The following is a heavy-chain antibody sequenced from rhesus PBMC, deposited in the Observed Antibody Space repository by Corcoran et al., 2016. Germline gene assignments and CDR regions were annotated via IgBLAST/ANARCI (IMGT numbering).Heavy chain of an antibody. D-gene: IGHD1-7*02. CDR3: AREDGNWDDRYFEI. CDR2: MSGCGVST. CDR1: GCSGSPYH. J-gene: IGHJ1*01. V-gene: IGHV4-173*01. Sequence: QLQLQESGPGLVNPSETLSLTRAVSGCSGSPYHWRWIRQLPGQGLEWIGRMSGCGVSTDYSPSRKSRVIISIDTANNQLSLKATSVTAADTAVYYCAREDGNWDDRYFEIWGQGALVTVSS.